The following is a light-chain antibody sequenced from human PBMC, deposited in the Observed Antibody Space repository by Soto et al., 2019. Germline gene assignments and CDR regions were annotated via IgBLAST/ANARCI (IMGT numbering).Light chain of an antibody. CDR1: DSDIGGHNS. CDR3: SSYRGHNTE. J-gene: IGLJ3*02. Sequence: QSVLTQPASVSGSPGQSITISCTATDSDIGGHNSLSWYQQHPAKAPKLLIYEVTTRRSGVSNRFSGSKSANTASLTISGLRAEAEADYYFSSYRGHNTEFGGGTKLTVL. CDR2: EVT. V-gene: IGLV2-14*01.